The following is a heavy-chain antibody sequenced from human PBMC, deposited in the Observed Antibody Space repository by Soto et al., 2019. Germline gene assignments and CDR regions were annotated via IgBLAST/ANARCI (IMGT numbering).Heavy chain of an antibody. CDR3: ALLRGGFDY. Sequence: PGGSLRLSCAASGFTFSSYAMHWVRQAPGKGLEYVSAISSNGGSTYYANSVKGRFTISRDNSKNTLYLQMGSLRAEDMAVYYCALLRGGFDYWGQGTLVTVSS. CDR2: ISSNGGST. J-gene: IGHJ4*02. D-gene: IGHD3-22*01. V-gene: IGHV3-64*01. CDR1: GFTFSSYA.